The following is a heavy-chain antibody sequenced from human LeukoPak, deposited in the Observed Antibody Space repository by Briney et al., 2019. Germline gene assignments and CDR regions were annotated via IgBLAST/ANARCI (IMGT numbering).Heavy chain of an antibody. Sequence: ASVKVSCKASGYTFTGYYMHWVRQAPGQGLEWMGWINPNSGGTNYAQKFQGRVTMTRDTSISTAYMELSRLRSDDTAMYYCARVLPPLDPAAWGASFDYWGQGTLVTVSS. D-gene: IGHD2-2*01. CDR1: GYTFTGYY. V-gene: IGHV1-2*02. J-gene: IGHJ4*02. CDR3: ARVLPPLDPAAWGASFDY. CDR2: INPNSGGT.